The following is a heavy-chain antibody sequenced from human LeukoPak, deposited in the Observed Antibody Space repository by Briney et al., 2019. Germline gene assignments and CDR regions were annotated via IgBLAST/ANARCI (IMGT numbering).Heavy chain of an antibody. D-gene: IGHD2-15*01. V-gene: IGHV4-4*07. CDR1: GGSISGDY. Sequence: NPSETLSLTCTVSGGSISGDYWSWIRQAAGKGLEWLGRIYVSGSTNYNPSLKSRVTMSVDTSKNQFSLRLSSVTAADTAVYYCARDQEYCSGGSCFLEGKNWFDPWGQGIRVTVSS. J-gene: IGHJ5*02. CDR3: ARDQEYCSGGSCFLEGKNWFDP. CDR2: IYVSGST.